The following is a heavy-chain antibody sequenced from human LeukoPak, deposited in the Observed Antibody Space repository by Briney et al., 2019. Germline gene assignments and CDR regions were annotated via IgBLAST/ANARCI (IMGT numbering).Heavy chain of an antibody. V-gene: IGHV3-9*01. D-gene: IGHD5-18*01. J-gene: IGHJ4*02. CDR1: GFTFDDFA. Sequence: GGSLRLSCVASGFTFDDFAMHWVRQAPGKGLEWVSGISWNSGSKGYADSVKGRFTISRDNSKNTLYLQMNSLRAEDTAVYYCARDEYSYGPRLWGQGTLVTVSS. CDR3: ARDEYSYGPRL. CDR2: ISWNSGSK.